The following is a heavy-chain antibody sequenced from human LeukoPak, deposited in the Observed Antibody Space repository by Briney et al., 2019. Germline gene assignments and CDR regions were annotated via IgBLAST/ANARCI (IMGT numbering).Heavy chain of an antibody. CDR2: INYSGST. CDR3: ARALGYCSGGSCYQPDY. Sequence: SETLSLTCAVYGGSFSGYYWSWIRQPPGKGLEWIAYINYSGSTNYNPSLKSRVTISVDTSKNHFSLTLSSVTAADTAVYYCARALGYCSGGSCYQPDYWGQGILVTVSS. V-gene: IGHV4-59*08. D-gene: IGHD2-15*01. CDR1: GGSFSGYY. J-gene: IGHJ4*02.